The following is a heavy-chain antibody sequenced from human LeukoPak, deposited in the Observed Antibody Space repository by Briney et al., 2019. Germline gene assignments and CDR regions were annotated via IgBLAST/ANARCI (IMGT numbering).Heavy chain of an antibody. CDR1: GGSFSGYY. Sequence: SETLSLTCAVYGGSFSGYYWSWIRQPPGKGLEWIGEINHSGSTNYNPSLKSRVTISVDTSKNQFSLKLSSVTAADTAVYYCACNCSSSSRGGWFDPWGQGTLVTVSS. CDR3: ACNCSSSSRGGWFDP. V-gene: IGHV4-34*01. J-gene: IGHJ5*02. CDR2: INHSGST. D-gene: IGHD6-6*01.